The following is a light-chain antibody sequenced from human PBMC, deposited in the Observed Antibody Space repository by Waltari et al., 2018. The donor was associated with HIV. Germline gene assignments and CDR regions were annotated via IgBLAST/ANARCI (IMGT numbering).Light chain of an antibody. V-gene: IGKV1-12*01. Sequence: DIKMTQSPSLVSASVGERVTITCRASQSIVTWLSWYQQKPGTAPALLLFASSRLEGGIPGRFSGSGSGTNFTLTIRNIQPDDVAIYHCQQAHSRPWTFGQGTKVE. CDR1: QSIVTW. CDR2: ASS. J-gene: IGKJ1*01. CDR3: QQAHSRPWT.